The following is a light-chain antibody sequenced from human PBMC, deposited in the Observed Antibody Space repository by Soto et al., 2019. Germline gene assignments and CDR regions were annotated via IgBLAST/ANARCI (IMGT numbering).Light chain of an antibody. CDR3: QQYNSYSGWK. CDR2: DAS. CDR1: QSISSW. V-gene: IGKV1-5*01. J-gene: IGKJ1*01. Sequence: DIQMTQSPSTLTATVGDRVTITCRASQSISSWLAWYQQKPVKAHKLLIYDASSLESGVPSRFSGSGAGTEFTLTISSLQPDDFATYSCQQYNSYSGWKFGQGKKVEIK.